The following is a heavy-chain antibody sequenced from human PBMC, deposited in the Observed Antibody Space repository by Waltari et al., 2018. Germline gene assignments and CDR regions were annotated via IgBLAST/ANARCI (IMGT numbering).Heavy chain of an antibody. V-gene: IGHV1-18*04. CDR2: IDAYNGHT. CDR3: ARSGCGSTNCHPGAYDT. Sequence: QNQLVQSGAEVKKPGASVKVSCKASGYTFTSYGISWVRQAPGQGLEWMGWIDAYNGHTNHAQNFQGRVTMTTDTSTSTAYMELRSLTSDDTAMYYCARSGCGSTNCHPGAYDTWGQGTMVTVSS. J-gene: IGHJ3*02. CDR1: GYTFTSYG. D-gene: IGHD2-2*01.